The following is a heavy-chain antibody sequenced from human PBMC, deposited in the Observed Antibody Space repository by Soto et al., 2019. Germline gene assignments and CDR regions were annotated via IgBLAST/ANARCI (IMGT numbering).Heavy chain of an antibody. CDR2: ISTDGRIT. CDR3: KKSLFRNDPDHC. J-gene: IGHJ4*02. D-gene: IGHD1-1*01. Sequence: PGRSRRLSCAAPGSTLSENLMHWVRQVPGKGRGWVSRISTDGRITKYADSVKGRCTIPRDNGKNTVWRQVNSLRHRETPVYYCKKSLFRNDPDHCWGQGALVTVSS. V-gene: IGHV3-74*03. CDR1: GSTLSENL.